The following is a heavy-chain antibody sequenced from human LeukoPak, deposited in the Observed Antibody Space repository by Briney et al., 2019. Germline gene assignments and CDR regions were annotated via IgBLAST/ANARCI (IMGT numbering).Heavy chain of an antibody. CDR2: IYYSGST. Sequence: SETLSLTCTVSGGSISSSSYYWGWIRQPPGKGLEWIGSIYYSGSTYYNPSLKSRVTISVDTSKNQFSLKLSSVTAADTAVYYCARYVSGHYFDYWGQGTLVTVSS. CDR3: ARYVSGHYFDY. D-gene: IGHD3-10*01. CDR1: GGSISSSSYY. V-gene: IGHV4-39*07. J-gene: IGHJ4*02.